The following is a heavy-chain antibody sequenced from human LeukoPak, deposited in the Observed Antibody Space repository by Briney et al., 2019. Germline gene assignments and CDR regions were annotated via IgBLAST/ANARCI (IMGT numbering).Heavy chain of an antibody. CDR2: IIPIFGTA. Sequence: GASVKVSCKASGGTFSSYAIIWVRQAPGQGLEWMGGIIPIFGTANYAQKFQGRVTITTDESTSTAYMELSSLRSEDTAVYYCAREALQAYCGGDCPNWFDPWGQGTLVSVSS. D-gene: IGHD2-21*02. V-gene: IGHV1-69*05. J-gene: IGHJ5*02. CDR3: AREALQAYCGGDCPNWFDP. CDR1: GGTFSSYA.